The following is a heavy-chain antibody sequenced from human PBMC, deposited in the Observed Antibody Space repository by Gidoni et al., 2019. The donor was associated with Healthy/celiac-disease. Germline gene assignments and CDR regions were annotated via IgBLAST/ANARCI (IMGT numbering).Heavy chain of an antibody. D-gene: IGHD6-19*01. CDR1: GFTFSSYW. Sequence: EVQLVESGGGLVQPGGSLRLSCAASGFTFSSYWMHWVRQAPGKGLVWVSRINSDGSSTSYAESVKGRFTISRDNAKNTLYLQMNSLRAEDTAVYYCARGGYSSGWYFPYYYYGMDVWGQGTTVTVSS. J-gene: IGHJ6*02. V-gene: IGHV3-74*01. CDR3: ARGGYSSGWYFPYYYYGMDV. CDR2: INSDGSST.